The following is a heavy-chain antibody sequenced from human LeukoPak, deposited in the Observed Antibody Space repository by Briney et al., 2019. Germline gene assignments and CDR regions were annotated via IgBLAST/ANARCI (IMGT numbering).Heavy chain of an antibody. CDR3: ARRIAVAGTWYFDY. J-gene: IGHJ4*02. Sequence: PSETLSLTCTVSGGSISSYYWSWIRQPPGKGLEWIGYIYYSGSTNYNPSLKSRVTISVDTSKNQFSLKLSSVTAADTAVYYCARRIAVAGTWYFDYRGQGTLVTVSS. CDR2: IYYSGST. D-gene: IGHD6-19*01. V-gene: IGHV4-59*08. CDR1: GGSISSYY.